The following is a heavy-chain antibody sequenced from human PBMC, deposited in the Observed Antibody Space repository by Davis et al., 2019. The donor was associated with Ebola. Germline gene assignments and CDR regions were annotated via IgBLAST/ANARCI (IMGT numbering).Heavy chain of an antibody. CDR2: IYPGDSDT. Sequence: GESLKISCQGSGYSFTSYWIGWVRQLPGKGLEWMGIIYPGDSDTRYSPSFQGQVTISADKSISTAYLQWSSLKASDTAMYYCARGMVQGVNWFDPWGQGTLVTVSS. CDR1: GYSFTSYW. D-gene: IGHD3-10*01. V-gene: IGHV5-51*01. J-gene: IGHJ5*02. CDR3: ARGMVQGVNWFDP.